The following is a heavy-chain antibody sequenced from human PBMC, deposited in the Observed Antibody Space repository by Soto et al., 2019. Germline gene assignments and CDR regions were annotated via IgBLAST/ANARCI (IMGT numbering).Heavy chain of an antibody. Sequence: GGSLRLSCAASGFTFATYAMGWVRQAPGQGLEWVSAISATGISTHYADYVKGRVTISRDNSANTLSLEMSSLTAEDTAVHYCARDKDTSSWTGFDFWGHGTLGTVSS. CDR1: GFTFATYA. J-gene: IGHJ4*01. CDR3: ARDKDTSSWTGFDF. D-gene: IGHD2-2*01. CDR2: ISATGIST. V-gene: IGHV3-23*01.